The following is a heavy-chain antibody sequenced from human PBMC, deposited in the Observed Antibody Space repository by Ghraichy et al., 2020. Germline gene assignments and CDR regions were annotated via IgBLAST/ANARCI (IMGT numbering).Heavy chain of an antibody. CDR3: ARDWYTVYCSSTSCYAPGFDY. CDR1: GFTFSDYY. CDR2: ISSSSTI. Sequence: LSLTCAASGFTFSDYYMNWVRQAPGKGLEWVSSISSSSTIYYADSVKGRFTISRDNAKNSLYLQMNSLRAEDTAVYYCARDWYTVYCSSTSCYAPGFDYWGQGTLVTVSS. V-gene: IGHV3-69-1*01. J-gene: IGHJ4*02. D-gene: IGHD2-2*01.